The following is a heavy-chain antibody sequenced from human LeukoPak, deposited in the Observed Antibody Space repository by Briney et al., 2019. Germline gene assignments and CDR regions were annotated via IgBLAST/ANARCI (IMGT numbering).Heavy chain of an antibody. CDR1: GASINPFY. D-gene: IGHD4-23*01. V-gene: IGHV4-59*08. CDR3: ARARRWQGDY. CDR2: IYYSGST. J-gene: IGHJ4*02. Sequence: PSETLSLTCTVSGASINPFYWTWIRQPPGKGLDWIGYIYYSGSTNYNPSLKSRVAISVDTSKNQFSLKLSSVTAADTAVYYCARARRWQGDYWGQGTLVTVSS.